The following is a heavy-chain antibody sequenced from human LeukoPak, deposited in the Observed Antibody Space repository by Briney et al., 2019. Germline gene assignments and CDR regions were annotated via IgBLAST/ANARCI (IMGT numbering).Heavy chain of an antibody. CDR1: GFTFSSYW. Sequence: GGSLRLSCAASGFTFSSYWMIWVRQAPGKGLEWVANIKPDEGEKYYVDSVKGRFTVSRDNAKNSLYLQMNSLRAEDTAVYYCAGSLASSGSYFVYYMDVWGKGTTVTISS. V-gene: IGHV3-7*03. CDR2: IKPDEGEK. CDR3: AGSLASSGSYFVYYMDV. D-gene: IGHD3-10*01. J-gene: IGHJ6*03.